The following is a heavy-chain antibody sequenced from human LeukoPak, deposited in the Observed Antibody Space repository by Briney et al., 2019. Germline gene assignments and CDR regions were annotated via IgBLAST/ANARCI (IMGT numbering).Heavy chain of an antibody. V-gene: IGHV4-59*10. J-gene: IGHJ4*02. Sequence: SETLSLTCAVYGGSFSGFSWTWIRQPPGKGLEWIGRIYSSGSTNYNPSLKSRVTMSVDTSKNQISLKLSSVTAAATAVYYCARSPSSWGHGVDYWGQGTLVTVSS. CDR1: GGSFSGFS. CDR3: ARSPSSWGHGVDY. D-gene: IGHD7-27*01. CDR2: IYSSGST.